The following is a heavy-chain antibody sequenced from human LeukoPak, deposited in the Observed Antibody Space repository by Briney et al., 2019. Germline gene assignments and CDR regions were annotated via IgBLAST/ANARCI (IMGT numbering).Heavy chain of an antibody. V-gene: IGHV3-23*01. J-gene: IGHJ6*02. D-gene: IGHD3-10*01. Sequence: GGSLRLSCAASGFTFSSYAMSWVRQAPGKGLEWVSAISGSGGSTYYADSVKGRFTISRDNSKNTLYLQMNSLRAEDTAVYYCGQLWFGEFRPNYYYYYGMDVWGQGTTVTVSS. CDR2: ISGSGGST. CDR3: GQLWFGEFRPNYYYYYGMDV. CDR1: GFTFSSYA.